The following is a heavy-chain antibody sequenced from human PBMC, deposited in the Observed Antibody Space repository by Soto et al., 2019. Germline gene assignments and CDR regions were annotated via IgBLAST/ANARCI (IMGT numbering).Heavy chain of an antibody. CDR1: GGSISSGGYY. CDR2: IYYSGST. D-gene: IGHD3-22*01. CDR3: ARTYYYDSSGYYYENWYFDL. V-gene: IGHV4-31*03. J-gene: IGHJ2*01. Sequence: QVQLQESGPGLVKPSQTLSLTCTVSGGSISSGGYYWSWIRQHPGKGLEWIGYIYYSGSTYYNPSLKRRVTISVDTSKNQFSLKLSSVTAADTAVYYCARTYYYDSSGYYYENWYFDLWGRGTLVTVSS.